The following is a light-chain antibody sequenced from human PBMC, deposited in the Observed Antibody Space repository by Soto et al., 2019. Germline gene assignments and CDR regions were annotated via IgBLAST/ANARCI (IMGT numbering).Light chain of an antibody. CDR3: QQRSNWPRT. J-gene: IGKJ1*01. Sequence: EIVLTQSPATLSLSPGERATLSCRASQSVTRFLPWFQQKPGQTPRLLMYDVSKRPSGIPARFSGSGSGKDFTLTIGSLEPEDSAFYYCQQRSNWPRTFGQGTKVEI. V-gene: IGKV3-11*01. CDR2: DVS. CDR1: QSVTRF.